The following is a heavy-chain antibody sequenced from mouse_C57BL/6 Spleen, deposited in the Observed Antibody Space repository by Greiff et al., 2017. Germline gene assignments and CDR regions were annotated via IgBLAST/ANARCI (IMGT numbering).Heavy chain of an antibody. V-gene: IGHV5-17*01. CDR3: ARPITTVVATDWYFDV. CDR2: ISSGSSTI. CDR1: GFTFSDYG. Sequence: EVNVVESGGGLVKPGGSLKLSCAASGFTFSDYGMHWVRQAPEKGLEWVAYISSGSSTIYYADTVKGRFTISRDNAKNTLFLQMTSLRSEDTAMYYCARPITTVVATDWYFDVWGTGTTVTVSS. J-gene: IGHJ1*03. D-gene: IGHD1-1*01.